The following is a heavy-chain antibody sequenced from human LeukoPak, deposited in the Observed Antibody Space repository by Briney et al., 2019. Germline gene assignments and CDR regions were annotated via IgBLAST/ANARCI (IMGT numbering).Heavy chain of an antibody. V-gene: IGHV3-11*01. CDR2: ISNSGSTI. CDR3: ARDLGYYYYYGMDV. J-gene: IGHJ6*02. CDR1: GFTFSDYY. Sequence: GGSLRLSCAASGFTFSDYYMIWIRQAPGKGLEWVSYISNSGSTIYYEDSVKGRFTISRDNAKNSLYLQMNSPRAEDTALYYCARDLGYYYYYGMDVWGQGTTVTVYS.